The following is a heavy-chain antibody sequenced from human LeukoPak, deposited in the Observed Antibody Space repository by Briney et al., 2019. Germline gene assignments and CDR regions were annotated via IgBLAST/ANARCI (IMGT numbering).Heavy chain of an antibody. CDR2: IHSSGKT. CDR3: TRSFPGIVGAADF. J-gene: IGHJ4*02. Sequence: PSETPSLTCTVSGGSIISYYWSWIRQSPGKGLEWIGYIHSSGKTNYNPSFKSRVTISVDTSKNQFSLNVNSMAAADTGVYYCTRSFPGIVGAADFWGQGTLVTVSS. CDR1: GGSIISYY. D-gene: IGHD1-26*01. V-gene: IGHV4-59*01.